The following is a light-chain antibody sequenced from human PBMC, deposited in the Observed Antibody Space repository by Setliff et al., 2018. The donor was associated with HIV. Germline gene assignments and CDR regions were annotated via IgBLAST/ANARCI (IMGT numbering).Light chain of an antibody. V-gene: IGLV2-14*01. Sequence: QSALAQPASVSGSPGQSITISCTGISSDVGFSNSVSWYQQHPGKAPKLLVYGVSNRPSGVSNRFSGSKSGNTASLTISGLQAEDEGDYYCSSFLSTTTSVFGSGTKGTVL. CDR1: SSDVGFSNS. CDR3: SSFLSTTTSV. J-gene: IGLJ1*01. CDR2: GVS.